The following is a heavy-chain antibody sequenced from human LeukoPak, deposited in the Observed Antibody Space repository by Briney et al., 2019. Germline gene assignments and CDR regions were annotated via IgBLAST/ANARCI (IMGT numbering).Heavy chain of an antibody. J-gene: IGHJ4*02. CDR3: ASGYSYGYLWGFDY. V-gene: IGHV3-21*01. CDR2: ISSSSTYI. Sequence: GGSLRLSCAASGFTFSSYSMNWVRQAPGKGLEWVSSISSSSTYIYYADSVKGRFTISRDNAKNSLYLQMNSLRAEDTAVYYCASGYSYGYLWGFDYWGQGTLVTVSS. CDR1: GFTFSSYS. D-gene: IGHD5-18*01.